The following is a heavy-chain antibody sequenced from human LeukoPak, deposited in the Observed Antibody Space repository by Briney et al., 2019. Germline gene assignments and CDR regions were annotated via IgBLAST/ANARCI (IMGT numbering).Heavy chain of an antibody. CDR2: IYYSGST. CDR1: GGSISSSSYY. CDR3: ATRFNIWNGYPFFDH. V-gene: IGHV4-39*07. J-gene: IGHJ4*02. Sequence: SETPSLTCTVSGGSISSSSYYWGWIRQPPGKGLEWIGSIYYSGSTYYNPSLKSRVTISVDTSKNQFSLKLSSVTAADTAVYYCATRFNIWNGYPFFDHWGQGALVTVSS. D-gene: IGHD3-9*01.